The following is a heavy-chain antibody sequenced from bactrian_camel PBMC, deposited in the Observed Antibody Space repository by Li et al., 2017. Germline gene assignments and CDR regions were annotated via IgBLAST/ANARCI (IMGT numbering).Heavy chain of an antibody. CDR3: ASLYNRY. CDR2: ITWGVDSI. V-gene: IGHV3S60*01. CDR1: GVTFEGAD. Sequence: HVQLVESGGGSVQTGETLRLSCLGVGVTFEGADMNWYRQPPGKEREAVACITWGVDSIYYVDSVKGRFTISRDNAKHTLYLELNNLKTEDAAMYFCASLYNRYWGPWTHVTVSS. J-gene: IGHJ4*01.